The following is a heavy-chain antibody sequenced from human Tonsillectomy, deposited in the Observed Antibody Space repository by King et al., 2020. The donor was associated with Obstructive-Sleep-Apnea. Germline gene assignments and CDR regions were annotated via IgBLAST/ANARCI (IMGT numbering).Heavy chain of an antibody. D-gene: IGHD3-22*01. CDR3: ARVNYYDSSGSIYWYFDL. Sequence: VQLVESGGGLVKPGGSLRLACVASGFTFSSYYMDWVRRAPGKGLEWGSSIMSSSTNRYYADSLKGRFTISRDNAKNSLYLQMNSLRAEDTATYYCARVNYYDSSGSIYWYFDLWGRGTLVTVSS. J-gene: IGHJ2*01. V-gene: IGHV3-21*01. CDR1: GFTFSSYY. CDR2: IMSSSTNR.